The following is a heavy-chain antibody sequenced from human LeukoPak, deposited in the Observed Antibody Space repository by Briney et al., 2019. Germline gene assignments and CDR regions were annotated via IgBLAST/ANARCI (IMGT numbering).Heavy chain of an antibody. V-gene: IGHV1-18*01. Sequence: ASVKVSCKASGYTFTSYGISWVRQAPGQGLEWMGWISAYNGNTNYAQKLQGRVTMTTDTSTSTAYMELRSLRSDDTAVYYCASNHCSGGSCYLNWFDPWGQGTLVTVSS. J-gene: IGHJ5*02. D-gene: IGHD2-15*01. CDR1: GYTFTSYG. CDR2: ISAYNGNT. CDR3: ASNHCSGGSCYLNWFDP.